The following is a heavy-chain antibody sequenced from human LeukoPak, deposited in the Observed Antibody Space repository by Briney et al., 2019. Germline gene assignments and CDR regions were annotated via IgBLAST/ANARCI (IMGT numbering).Heavy chain of an antibody. Sequence: SVKVSCKSSGGTFSSYAISWVRQAPGQGLEWMGGIIPIFGTANYAQKFQGRVTITADESTSTAYMELSSLRSEDTAVYYCARNAGYCSSTSCRWFDPWGQGTLVTVSS. CDR2: IIPIFGTA. D-gene: IGHD2-2*01. CDR3: ARNAGYCSSTSCRWFDP. J-gene: IGHJ5*02. CDR1: GGTFSSYA. V-gene: IGHV1-69*13.